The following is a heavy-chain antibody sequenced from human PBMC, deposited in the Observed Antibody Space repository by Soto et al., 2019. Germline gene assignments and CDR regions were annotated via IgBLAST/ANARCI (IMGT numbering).Heavy chain of an antibody. V-gene: IGHV3-49*03. J-gene: IGHJ4*02. CDR3: TKRSYFDY. D-gene: IGHD1-1*01. CDR2: IRSKPYGGTT. CDR1: GFTFGDYA. Sequence: EVQLVESGGGLVQPGQSLRLSCIGSGFTFGDYAMSWFRQAPGKGLEWVGFIRSKPYGGTTEYAASVKGRFTISRDDSKSTAYLEMNSLKTEDTAMYYCTKRSYFDYWGQGPLVTVSS.